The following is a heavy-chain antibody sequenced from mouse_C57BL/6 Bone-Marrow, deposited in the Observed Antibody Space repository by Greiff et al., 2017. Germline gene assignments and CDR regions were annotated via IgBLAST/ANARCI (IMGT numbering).Heavy chain of an antibody. D-gene: IGHD2-4*01. CDR2: IHPSDSDT. V-gene: IGHV1-74*01. Sequence: QVQLQQPGAELVKPGASVKVSCKASGYTFTSYWMHWVKQRPGHGLEWIGRIHPSDSDTNSTQKFKGTATLTVAKSSSTTYMQLSSLISEDSACYYCAIHYDYDGGFADWGQGTLVTVSA. CDR1: GYTFTSYW. J-gene: IGHJ3*01. CDR3: AIHYDYDGGFAD.